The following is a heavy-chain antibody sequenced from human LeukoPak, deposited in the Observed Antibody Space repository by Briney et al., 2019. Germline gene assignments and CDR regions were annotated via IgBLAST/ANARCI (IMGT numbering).Heavy chain of an antibody. Sequence: SETLSLTCTVSGGSISSYYWSWIRQPPGKGLEWIGYIYYSGSTNYNPSLKSRVTISVDTSKNQFSLKLSSVTAADTAVYYCARTYSSGWYVGWFDPWGQGTLVTVSS. CDR2: IYYSGST. J-gene: IGHJ5*02. D-gene: IGHD6-19*01. V-gene: IGHV4-59*01. CDR3: ARTYSSGWYVGWFDP. CDR1: GGSISSYY.